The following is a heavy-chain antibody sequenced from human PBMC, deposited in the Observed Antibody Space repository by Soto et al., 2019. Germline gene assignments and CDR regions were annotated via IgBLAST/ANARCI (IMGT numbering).Heavy chain of an antibody. Sequence: ASVKVSCKASGYTFTSYYMHWVRQAPGQGLEWMGIINPSGGSTSYAQKFQGRVTMTRDTSTSTVYMELSSLRSEDTAVYYCGRDKSLLRFLEWLPLDYYYYYMDVWGKGTTVTVSS. CDR2: INPSGGST. CDR1: GYTFTSYY. V-gene: IGHV1-46*03. J-gene: IGHJ6*03. D-gene: IGHD3-3*01. CDR3: GRDKSLLRFLEWLPLDYYYYYMDV.